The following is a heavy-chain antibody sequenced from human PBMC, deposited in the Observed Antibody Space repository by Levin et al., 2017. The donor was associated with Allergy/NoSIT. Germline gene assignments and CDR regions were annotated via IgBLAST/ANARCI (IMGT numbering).Heavy chain of an antibody. V-gene: IGHV3-23*01. CDR1: GFTFSSYA. J-gene: IGHJ4*02. CDR2: ISGSGGST. CDR3: AKDFWKSGYYDSSGYYSPFDY. D-gene: IGHD3-22*01. Sequence: GESLKISCAASGFTFSSYAMSWVRQAPGKGLEWVSAISGSGGSTYYADSVKGRFTISRDNSKNTLYLQMNSLRAEDTAVYYCAKDFWKSGYYDSSGYYSPFDYWGQGTLVTVSS.